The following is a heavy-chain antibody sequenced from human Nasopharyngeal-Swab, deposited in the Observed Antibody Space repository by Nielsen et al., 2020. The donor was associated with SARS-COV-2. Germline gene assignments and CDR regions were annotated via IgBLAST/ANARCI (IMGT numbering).Heavy chain of an antibody. V-gene: IGHV4-61*01. CDR3: ARTTTTTPFDS. CDR1: GGSISSSSYS. Sequence: SETLSLTCTVSGGSISSSSYSWSWIRQPPGKGLEWIGYVVYSGRTNYNPSLKSRVTISVDTSKDQFSLKLNSVTAADTAMYFCARTTTTTPFDSWGQGTLVAVSS. CDR2: VVYSGRT. D-gene: IGHD1-1*01. J-gene: IGHJ4*02.